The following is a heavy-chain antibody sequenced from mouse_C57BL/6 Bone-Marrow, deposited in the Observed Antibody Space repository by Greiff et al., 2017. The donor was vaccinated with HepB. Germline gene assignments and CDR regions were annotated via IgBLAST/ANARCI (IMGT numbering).Heavy chain of an antibody. CDR1: GYTFTSYW. CDR2: IDPSDSYT. V-gene: IGHV1-50*01. D-gene: IGHD2-4*01. CDR3: ARSHDYPFAY. Sequence: QVQLKQPGAELVKPGASVKLSCKASGYTFTSYWMQWVKQRPGQGLEWIGEIDPSDSYTNYNQKFKGKATLTVDTSSSTAYMQLSSLTSEDSAVYYCARSHDYPFAYWGQGTLVTVSA. J-gene: IGHJ3*01.